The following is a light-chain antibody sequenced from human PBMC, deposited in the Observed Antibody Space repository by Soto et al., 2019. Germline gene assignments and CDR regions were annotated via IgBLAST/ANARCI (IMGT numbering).Light chain of an antibody. Sequence: EIVLTQSPATLSLSPGERATLSCRASQSVSRYLAWYQQKPGQAPRLLLYDASNRATGIPARFSGGGSGTDFTLTISSLEAEDFAVYYCQQRSNWLTFGGGTKVEIK. CDR3: QQRSNWLT. V-gene: IGKV3-11*01. CDR2: DAS. CDR1: QSVSRY. J-gene: IGKJ4*01.